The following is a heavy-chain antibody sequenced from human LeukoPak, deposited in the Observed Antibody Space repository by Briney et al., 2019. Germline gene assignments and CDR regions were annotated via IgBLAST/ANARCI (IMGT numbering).Heavy chain of an antibody. V-gene: IGHV1-8*03. CDR3: ARGGSGSLHNDAFDI. Sequence: ASVKVSCKASGYTFTSYDINWVRQAPGQGLEWMGWMNPNSGNTGYAQKFQGRVTITRNTSISTAYMELSSLRSEDTAVYYCARGGSGSLHNDAFDIWGQGTMVTVSS. CDR1: GYTFTSYD. J-gene: IGHJ3*02. CDR2: MNPNSGNT. D-gene: IGHD2-15*01.